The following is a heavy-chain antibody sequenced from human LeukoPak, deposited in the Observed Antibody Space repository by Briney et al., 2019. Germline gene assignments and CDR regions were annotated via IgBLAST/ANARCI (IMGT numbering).Heavy chain of an antibody. D-gene: IGHD5-18*01. V-gene: IGHV4-39*01. CDR1: VGSISSSSYY. Sequence: SDTLSLTCTVSVGSISSSSYYWGWIRQPPGKGLEWIGSIYYSGSTYYNPPLKSRVTISVDTSKNQFSLKLSSVTAADTAVYYCARLQAAMVIFFAFDIWGQGTMVTVSS. CDR2: IYYSGST. CDR3: ARLQAAMVIFFAFDI. J-gene: IGHJ3*02.